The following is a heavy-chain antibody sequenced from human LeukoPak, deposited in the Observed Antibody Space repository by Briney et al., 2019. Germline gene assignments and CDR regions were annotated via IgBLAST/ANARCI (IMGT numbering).Heavy chain of an antibody. D-gene: IGHD6-19*01. CDR1: GFTFSSYS. V-gene: IGHV3-53*01. CDR2: IYSGGST. CDR3: ARDPLSVTGTNERYDYYGFDV. J-gene: IGHJ6*02. Sequence: GGSLRLSCAASGFTFSSYSMNWVRQAPGKGMEWLSIIYSGGSTYYSDSVKGRFTISRDDSKNTLYLQMNSLSPEDTAVYYCARDPLSVTGTNERYDYYGFDVWGQGTTVTVSS.